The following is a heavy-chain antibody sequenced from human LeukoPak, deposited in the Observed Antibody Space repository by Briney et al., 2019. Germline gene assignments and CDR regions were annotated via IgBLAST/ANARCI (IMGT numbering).Heavy chain of an antibody. CDR1: GGSISSGGYY. J-gene: IGHJ4*02. CDR3: ARDLYGSGHHYFDY. D-gene: IGHD3-10*01. Sequence: PSETLSLTCTVSGGSISSGGYYWSWIRQHPGKGLEWIGYIYYSGSTYYNPSLKSRVTISVDTSKNQFSLKLSPVTAADTAVYYCARDLYGSGHHYFDYWGQGTLVTVSS. V-gene: IGHV4-31*03. CDR2: IYYSGST.